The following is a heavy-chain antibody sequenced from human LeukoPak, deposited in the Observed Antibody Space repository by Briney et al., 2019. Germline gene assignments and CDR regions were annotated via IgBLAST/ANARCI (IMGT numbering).Heavy chain of an antibody. Sequence: GGSLRLSCAASGFSFSCYSMNWVRPPPGQGLEWISYIIRGSHTIYYADSVRGRFTISRDDAKNSLYLQMNSLRAEDTGIYYCSRETTSGYWGQGTLVTVSS. CDR3: SRETTSGY. CDR1: GFSFSCYS. D-gene: IGHD1-1*01. CDR2: IIRGSHTI. J-gene: IGHJ4*02. V-gene: IGHV3-48*04.